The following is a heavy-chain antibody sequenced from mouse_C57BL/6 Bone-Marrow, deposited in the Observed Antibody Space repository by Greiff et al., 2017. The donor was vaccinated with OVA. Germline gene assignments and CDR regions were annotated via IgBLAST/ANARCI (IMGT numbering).Heavy chain of an antibody. J-gene: IGHJ4*01. D-gene: IGHD1-1*01. V-gene: IGHV10-1*01. CDR2: IRSKSNNYAT. CDR1: GFTFTTYA. CDR3: ATPLIDKYGRGDMDY. Sequence: EVQLVESGAGLVQPKGSLKISCAASGFTFTTYAMNWVRQAPGKGLEWVARIRSKSNNYATYHADTVKNRFTISRDDSETMLYQRMNNLKTEDTAMYYCATPLIDKYGRGDMDYWGQGTSVTVSS.